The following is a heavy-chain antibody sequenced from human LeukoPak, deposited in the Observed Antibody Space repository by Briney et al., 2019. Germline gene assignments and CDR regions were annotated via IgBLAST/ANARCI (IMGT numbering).Heavy chain of an antibody. J-gene: IGHJ4*02. V-gene: IGHV4-31*03. CDR3: ASGNDFWSGYSVDY. CDR1: GDSISSGGYY. Sequence: SQTLSLTCTVSGDSISSGGYYWSWIRQHPGKGLEWIGYIYYSGSTYYNPSLKSRVTISVDTSKNQFSLKLSSVTAADTAVYYCASGNDFWSGYSVDYWGQGTLVTVSS. D-gene: IGHD3-3*01. CDR2: IYYSGST.